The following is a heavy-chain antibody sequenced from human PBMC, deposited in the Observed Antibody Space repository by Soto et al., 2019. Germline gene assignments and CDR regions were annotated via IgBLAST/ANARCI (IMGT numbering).Heavy chain of an antibody. CDR3: ARETFYYDSSGPFPFDY. Sequence: QVQLQESGPGLVKPSETLSLTCTVSGGSVNSDSYYWNWIRQPPGKGLEWIGYIYYSGSTNYNSSLKSRVTISVDTSKNQFSLRLSSVTAADTAVYYCARETFYYDSSGPFPFDYWGQGTLVTVSS. D-gene: IGHD3-22*01. CDR2: IYYSGST. CDR1: GGSVNSDSYY. V-gene: IGHV4-61*01. J-gene: IGHJ4*02.